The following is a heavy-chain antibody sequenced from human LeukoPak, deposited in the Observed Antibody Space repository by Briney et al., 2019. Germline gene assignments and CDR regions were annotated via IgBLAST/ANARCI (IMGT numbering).Heavy chain of an antibody. Sequence: GGSLRLSCAASGFTFSSYAMSWVRQAPGKGLEWASAISGSGGSTYYADSVKGRFTISRDNSKNTLYLQMNNLRAEDTAVYYCARDVHGDGFSAYDAFDIWGRGTLVTVSS. V-gene: IGHV3-23*01. D-gene: IGHD5-24*01. J-gene: IGHJ3*02. CDR1: GFTFSSYA. CDR3: ARDVHGDGFSAYDAFDI. CDR2: ISGSGGST.